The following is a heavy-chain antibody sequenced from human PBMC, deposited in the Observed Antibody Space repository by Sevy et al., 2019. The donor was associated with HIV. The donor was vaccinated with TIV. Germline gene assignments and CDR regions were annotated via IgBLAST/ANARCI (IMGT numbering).Heavy chain of an antibody. CDR2: IRPDGSDK. Sequence: GGSLRLSCAASGFTFSPYWMTWVRQAPGKGLEWVANIRPDGSDKYYVDSVKGRFTISRDNAKNSLYLQMNSLRADDTAMYYCARGVGLDCWGQWALVTVSS. CDR3: ARGVGLDC. D-gene: IGHD1-26*01. V-gene: IGHV3-7*01. J-gene: IGHJ4*02. CDR1: GFTFSPYW.